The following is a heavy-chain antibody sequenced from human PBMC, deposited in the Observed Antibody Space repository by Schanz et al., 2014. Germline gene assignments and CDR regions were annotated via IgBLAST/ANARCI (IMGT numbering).Heavy chain of an antibody. CDR1: GFTFGDFA. J-gene: IGHJ6*02. D-gene: IGHD1-26*01. Sequence: EVQLVESGGGLVKPGGSLSLSCAASGFTFGDFAIHWVRQAPGKGLEWVANIRQDVRAKYYVDSVKGRFTISRDNIASSLFLQMNSLRAEDSAVYYCARGLIVGDGQHFYFSYGLDVWGQGTTVTVSS. CDR2: IRQDVRAK. V-gene: IGHV3-7*01. CDR3: ARGLIVGDGQHFYFSYGLDV.